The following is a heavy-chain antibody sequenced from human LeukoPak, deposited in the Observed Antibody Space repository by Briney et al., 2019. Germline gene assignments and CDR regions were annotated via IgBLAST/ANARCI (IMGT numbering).Heavy chain of an antibody. V-gene: IGHV4-61*02. J-gene: IGHJ4*02. D-gene: IGHD6-13*01. Sequence: PSETLSLTCTVSGASISSGGYYWSWIRQPAGKGLEWVGRISTSGGTNYNPSLKSRATISVDTSKNHFSLKLSSVTAADTAVYYCARKIAAAGEGDYFDYWGQGTLVTVSS. CDR3: ARKIAAAGEGDYFDY. CDR2: ISTSGGT. CDR1: GASISSGGYY.